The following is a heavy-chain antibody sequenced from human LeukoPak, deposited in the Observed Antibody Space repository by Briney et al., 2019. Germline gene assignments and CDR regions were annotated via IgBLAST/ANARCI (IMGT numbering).Heavy chain of an antibody. J-gene: IGHJ5*02. V-gene: IGHV4-39*07. Sequence: SETLSLTCSVSGGSISLSYYYWGWIRQPPGKGLEWIGSIYYSGSTYYNPSLRSRVTISVDTSKNQFSLKLSSVTAADTAVYYCARDSVAEHKLPFDPWGQGTLVTVSS. CDR2: IYYSGST. CDR1: GGSISLSYYY. D-gene: IGHD6-19*01. CDR3: ARDSVAEHKLPFDP.